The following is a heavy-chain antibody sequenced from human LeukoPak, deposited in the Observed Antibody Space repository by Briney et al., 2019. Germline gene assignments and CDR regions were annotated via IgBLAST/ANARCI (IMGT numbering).Heavy chain of an antibody. J-gene: IGHJ3*02. V-gene: IGHV4-59*11. D-gene: IGHD1-14*01. CDR3: ARDRISINALDM. Sequence: PSETLSLTCSVSGDSITGLYLTWIRQPPGNGLEWIGYISHIGSTNYNPSLKSRVTISVDTSKNQFSLKLTSVTAADTALYYCARDRISINALDMWGQGTMVTVSS. CDR1: GDSITGLY. CDR2: ISHIGST.